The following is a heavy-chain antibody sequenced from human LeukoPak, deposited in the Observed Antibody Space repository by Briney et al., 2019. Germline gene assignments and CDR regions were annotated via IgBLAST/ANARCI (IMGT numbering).Heavy chain of an antibody. D-gene: IGHD2-2*01. J-gene: IGHJ4*02. CDR1: TGSISSYY. V-gene: IGHV4-59*01. Sequence: SETLSLTCTVSTGSISSYYWSCIRQPQEKGLGWIGYTYYSANTTYNPSPKSRVTMSVDTSKHQFSLKRSSVTSTATRVYYCPRGTDSLFDYWGQGNLVTVSS. CDR2: TYYSANT. CDR3: PRGTDSLFDY.